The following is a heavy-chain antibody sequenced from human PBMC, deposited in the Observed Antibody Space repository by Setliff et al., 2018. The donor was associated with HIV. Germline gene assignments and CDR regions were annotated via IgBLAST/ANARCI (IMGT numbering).Heavy chain of an antibody. CDR3: ARVSPWFDP. J-gene: IGHJ5*02. Sequence: TGGSLRLSCAASGFTFSSYSMNWVRQTPGKGLEWVSYISSSDTTIYYADSVKGRFTISRDNSKNTLYLQMNSLRAEDTAVYYCARVSPWFDPWGQGTLVTVSS. CDR1: GFTFSSYS. V-gene: IGHV3-48*01. CDR2: ISSSDTTI.